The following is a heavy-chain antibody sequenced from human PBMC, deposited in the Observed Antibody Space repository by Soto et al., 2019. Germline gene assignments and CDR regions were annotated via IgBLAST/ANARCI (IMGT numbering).Heavy chain of an antibody. J-gene: IGHJ4*02. CDR2: INYSANT. D-gene: IGHD3-10*01. CDR3: ARKWGGESGTHDY. CDR1: GGTISSVGCY. Sequence: LEPLSLTCTVSGGTISSVGCYWIRKHQHPGKGLEWIGYINYSANTNSNPSLKSRVTISLDTSKNQFSLKLRSVTAADTAVYFCARKWGGESGTHDYWGQGTLVTVSS. V-gene: IGHV4-61*08.